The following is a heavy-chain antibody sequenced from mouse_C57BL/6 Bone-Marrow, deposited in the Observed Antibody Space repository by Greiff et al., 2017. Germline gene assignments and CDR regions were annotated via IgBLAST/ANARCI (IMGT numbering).Heavy chain of an antibody. D-gene: IGHD1-1*01. J-gene: IGHJ4*01. Sequence: PLQQSGPELVKPGASVKISCKASGYAFSSSWMNWVKQRPGKGLEWIGRIYPGDGDTNYNGKFKGKATLTADKSSSTAYMQLSSLTSEDSAVYFCASLYYYGTPYYAMDYWGQGTSVTVSS. CDR3: ASLYYYGTPYYAMDY. CDR1: GYAFSSSW. V-gene: IGHV1-82*01. CDR2: IYPGDGDT.